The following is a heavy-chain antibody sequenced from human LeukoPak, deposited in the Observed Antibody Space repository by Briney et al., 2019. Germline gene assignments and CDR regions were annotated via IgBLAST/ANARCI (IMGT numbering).Heavy chain of an antibody. J-gene: IGHJ6*03. CDR1: GFTFSSYW. V-gene: IGHV3-74*01. CDR2: INSDGSST. CDR3: ARRYCSSTSCYRYYYYMDV. Sequence: GGSLRLPCAASGFTFSSYWMHWVRQAPGKGLVWVSRINSDGSSTSYADSVKGRFTISRDNAKNTLYLQMNSLRAEDTAVYYCARRYCSSTSCYRYYYYMDVWGKGTTVTVSS. D-gene: IGHD2-2*01.